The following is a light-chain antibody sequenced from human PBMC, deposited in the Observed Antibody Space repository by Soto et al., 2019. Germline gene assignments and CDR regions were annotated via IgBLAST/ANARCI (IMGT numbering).Light chain of an antibody. CDR3: QQYGASFLT. CDR2: AAS. CDR1: QSVDSSY. V-gene: IGKV3-20*01. J-gene: IGKJ5*01. Sequence: EIVLTQSPGTLSLSPGDRATLFCRASQSVDSSYLAWYQQKPGQAPRLLIYAASSRAAGVPDRFGGSGSGTYFTLTISRLEPEDFAVYYCQQYGASFLTFGQGTRLEIK.